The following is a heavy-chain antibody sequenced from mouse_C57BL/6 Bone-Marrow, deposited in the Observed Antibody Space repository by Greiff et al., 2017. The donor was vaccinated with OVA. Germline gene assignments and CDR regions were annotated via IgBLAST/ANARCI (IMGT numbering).Heavy chain of an antibody. CDR2: IHPNSGST. J-gene: IGHJ2*01. D-gene: IGHD4-1*01. CDR3: ARLWDGYYFDY. Sequence: VKLQQPGAELVKPGASVKLSCKASGYTFTSYWMHWVKQRPGQGLEWIGMIHPNSGSTNYNEKFKSKATLTVDKSSSTAYMQLSSLTSEDSAVYYCARLWDGYYFDYWGQGTTLTVSS. CDR1: GYTFTSYW. V-gene: IGHV1-64*01.